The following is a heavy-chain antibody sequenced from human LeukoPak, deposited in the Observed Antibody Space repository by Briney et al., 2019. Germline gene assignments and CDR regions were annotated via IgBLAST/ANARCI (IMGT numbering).Heavy chain of an antibody. Sequence: SETLSLTCTVSGGSISSYYWSWIRQPPGKGLEWIGEIDHSGSTNFNPSLESRVTISIDTSKNQFSLKLTSVTAADSAVYYCARGYDYLWGNYYFDSWGQGTLVTVSS. J-gene: IGHJ4*02. V-gene: IGHV4-34*01. CDR3: ARGYDYLWGNYYFDS. D-gene: IGHD3-16*01. CDR1: GGSISSYY. CDR2: IDHSGST.